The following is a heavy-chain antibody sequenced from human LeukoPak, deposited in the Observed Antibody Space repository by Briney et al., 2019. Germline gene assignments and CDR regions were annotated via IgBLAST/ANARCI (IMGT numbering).Heavy chain of an antibody. CDR3: ARASGSYCSSTSCNDAFDI. Sequence: ASVKVSCKASGYTFSSYGITWVRQAPGQGLEWMGWISAYNGNTNYAQNLQGRVTMTTDTSTGTAYLELKSLSSDDTAVYYCARASGSYCSSTSCNDAFDIWGQGTMVTVPS. D-gene: IGHD2-2*01. CDR2: ISAYNGNT. J-gene: IGHJ3*02. V-gene: IGHV1-18*01. CDR1: GYTFSSYG.